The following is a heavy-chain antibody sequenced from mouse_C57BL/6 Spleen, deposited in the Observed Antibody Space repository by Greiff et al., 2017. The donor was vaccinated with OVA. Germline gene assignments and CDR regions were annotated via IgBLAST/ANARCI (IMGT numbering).Heavy chain of an antibody. J-gene: IGHJ4*01. CDR3: ARGGDLLRALYAMDY. Sequence: VKLVESGPGLVQPSQSLSITCTVSGFSLTSYGVHWVRQSPGKGLEWLGVIWSGGSTDYNAAFISRLSISKDNSKSQVFFKMNSLQADDTAIYYCARGGDLLRALYAMDYWGQGTSVTVSS. CDR1: GFSLTSYG. D-gene: IGHD2-1*01. CDR2: IWSGGST. V-gene: IGHV2-2*01.